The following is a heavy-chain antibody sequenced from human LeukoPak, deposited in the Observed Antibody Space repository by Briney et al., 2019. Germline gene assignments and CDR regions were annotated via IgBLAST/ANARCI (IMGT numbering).Heavy chain of an antibody. CDR3: ARFEAVAGDFDY. V-gene: IGHV3-30*03. D-gene: IGHD6-19*01. CDR1: GFTFSSYG. J-gene: IGHJ4*02. Sequence: TGGSLRLSCAASGFTFSSYGMHWVRQAPGKGLEWVAVISYDGSNKYYADSVKGRFTISRDNSKNTLYLQMNSLRAEDTAVYYCARFEAVAGDFDYWGQGTLVTVSS. CDR2: ISYDGSNK.